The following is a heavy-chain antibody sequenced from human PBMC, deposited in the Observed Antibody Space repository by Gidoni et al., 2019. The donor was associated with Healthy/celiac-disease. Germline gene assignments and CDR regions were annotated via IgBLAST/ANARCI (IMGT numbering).Heavy chain of an antibody. Sequence: QLQLQESGPGLVKPSETLSLTCTVPGGSISSSSYYWGLIRQPPGKGLAWIGSIYYGGSTYYNPSLKSRVTISVDTSKDQFSLNLSSVTAADTAVYYCASPFIAAAGGFDYWGQGTLVTVSS. CDR1: GGSISSSSYY. CDR2: IYYGGST. D-gene: IGHD6-13*01. J-gene: IGHJ4*02. CDR3: ASPFIAAAGGFDY. V-gene: IGHV4-39*01.